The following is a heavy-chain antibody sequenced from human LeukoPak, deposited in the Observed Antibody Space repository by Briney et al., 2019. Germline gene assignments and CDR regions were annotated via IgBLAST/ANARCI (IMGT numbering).Heavy chain of an antibody. D-gene: IGHD3-22*01. J-gene: IGHJ5*02. Sequence: VASVKFSCKASGYIFTDYYMHWVRQAPGQEIGCMGRIKPNSGGTNYAQKFQGRVTMTRDTSISTAYTELSSLRSEDTATYYCALSPRAHSSGYSAWGQGTLVTVSS. V-gene: IGHV1/OR15-1*01. CDR1: GYIFTDYY. CDR3: ALSPRAHSSGYSA. CDR2: IKPNSGGT.